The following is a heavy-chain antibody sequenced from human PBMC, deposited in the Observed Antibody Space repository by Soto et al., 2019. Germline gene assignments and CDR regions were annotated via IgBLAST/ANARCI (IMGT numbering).Heavy chain of an antibody. D-gene: IGHD3-22*01. J-gene: IGHJ4*02. Sequence: KPSETLSLTCGVHGGSFGGHYWDWIRQPPGKGLEWIGEVNHSGTTNYNPSLKSRVTISMDTSKNQFSLKLTSVTAADTAVYYCARGRAFYYDNSGYAGRDWGPGTLVTVYS. CDR1: GGSFGGHY. CDR2: VNHSGTT. CDR3: ARGRAFYYDNSGYAGRD. V-gene: IGHV4-34*01.